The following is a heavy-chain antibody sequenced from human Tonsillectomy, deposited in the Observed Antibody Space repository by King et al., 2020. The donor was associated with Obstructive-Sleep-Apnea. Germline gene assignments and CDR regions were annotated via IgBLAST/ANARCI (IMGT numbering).Heavy chain of an antibody. D-gene: IGHD2-2*01. CDR2: INHRGST. CDR3: ARGLPGYCTATSCRSPAEYFQH. Sequence: VQLQQWGAGLLKPSETLSLTCAIYGGSLSDYFWSWIRQSSGKGLEWIGEINHRGSTNYNPSLKSRVTISVDTSKNQFSLKLKSMTAADTAVYYCARGLPGYCTATSCRSPAEYFQHWGQGTLVTVSS. V-gene: IGHV4-34*01. CDR1: GGSLSDYF. J-gene: IGHJ1*01.